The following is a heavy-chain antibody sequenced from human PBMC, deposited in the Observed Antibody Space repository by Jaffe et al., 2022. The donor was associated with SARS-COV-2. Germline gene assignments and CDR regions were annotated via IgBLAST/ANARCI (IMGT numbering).Heavy chain of an antibody. CDR2: ISWDGGST. J-gene: IGHJ4*02. Sequence: EVQLVESGGVVVQPGGSLRLSCAASGFTFDDYTMHWVRQAPGKGLEWVSLISWDGGSTYYADSVKGRFTISRDNSKNSLYLQMNSLRTEDTALYYCAKSDSVAPGAPHDYWGQGTLVTVSS. D-gene: IGHD2-15*01. V-gene: IGHV3-43*01. CDR1: GFTFDDYT. CDR3: AKSDSVAPGAPHDY.